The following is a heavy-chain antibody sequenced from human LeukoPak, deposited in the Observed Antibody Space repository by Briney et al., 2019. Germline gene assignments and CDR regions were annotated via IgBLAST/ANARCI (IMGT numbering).Heavy chain of an antibody. CDR1: GGSFSGYY. Sequence: SETLSLTCAVFGGSFSGYYWSLIRQPPGKGLEWIGEINHSGSTNYNPSLKSRVTISVDTSKNQFSLKLSSVTAADTAVYYCARIVGATTEDYWGQGTLVTVSS. CDR2: INHSGST. CDR3: ARIVGATTEDY. V-gene: IGHV4-34*01. D-gene: IGHD1-26*01. J-gene: IGHJ4*02.